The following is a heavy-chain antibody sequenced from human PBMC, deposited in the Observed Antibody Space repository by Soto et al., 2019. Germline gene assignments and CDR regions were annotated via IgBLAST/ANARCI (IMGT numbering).Heavy chain of an antibody. CDR1: VGTFSSYA. D-gene: IGHD3-10*01. J-gene: IGHJ5*02. CDR3: ARHPRWFGELWKWFDP. CDR2: IIPIFGTA. V-gene: IGHV1-69*06. Sequence: SVKVSCMASVGTFSSYAISWVRQAPGPGLEWMGGIIPIFGTANYAQKFQGRVTITADKSTSTAYMELSSLRSEDTAVYYCARHPRWFGELWKWFDPWGQGTLVTVSS.